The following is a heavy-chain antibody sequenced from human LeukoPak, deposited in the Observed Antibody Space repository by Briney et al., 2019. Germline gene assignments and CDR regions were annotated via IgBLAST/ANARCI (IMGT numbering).Heavy chain of an antibody. Sequence: SETLSLTCTVSGYSISSGYYWGWIRQPPGKGLEWIGSSYHSGSTYYNPSLKSRVTISVDTSKNQFSLKLSSVTAADTAVYYCARADRYYYDSSGSWLDVWGKGTTVTVSS. V-gene: IGHV4-38-2*02. CDR2: SYHSGST. CDR3: ARADRYYYDSSGSWLDV. D-gene: IGHD3-22*01. J-gene: IGHJ6*04. CDR1: GYSISSGYY.